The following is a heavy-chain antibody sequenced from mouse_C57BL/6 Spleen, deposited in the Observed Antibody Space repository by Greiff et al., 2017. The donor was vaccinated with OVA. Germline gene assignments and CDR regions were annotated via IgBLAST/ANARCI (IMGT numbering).Heavy chain of an antibody. CDR2: INYDGSST. J-gene: IGHJ2*01. D-gene: IGHD2-3*01. Sequence: EVHLVESEGGLVQPGSSMKLSCTASGFTFSDYYMAWVRQVPEKGLEWVANINYDGSSTYYLDSLKSRFIISRDNAKNILYLQMSSLKSEDTATYYCARIYDGYSRYFDYWGQGTTLTVSS. CDR3: ARIYDGYSRYFDY. CDR1: GFTFSDYY. V-gene: IGHV5-16*01.